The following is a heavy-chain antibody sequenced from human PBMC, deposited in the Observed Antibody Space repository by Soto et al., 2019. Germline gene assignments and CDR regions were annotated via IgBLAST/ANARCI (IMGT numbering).Heavy chain of an antibody. Sequence: PSETLSLTCAVSGYSISSGYYGGWIRQPPGKGLEWIGSIYHSGSTYYNPSLKSRVNISVDTSKNQFSLKLSSVTAADTAVYYCASTVGAEKLTDGYYYGMDVWGQGTTVTVSS. CDR2: IYHSGST. CDR3: ASTVGAEKLTDGYYYGMDV. D-gene: IGHD1-26*01. J-gene: IGHJ6*02. CDR1: GYSISSGYY. V-gene: IGHV4-38-2*01.